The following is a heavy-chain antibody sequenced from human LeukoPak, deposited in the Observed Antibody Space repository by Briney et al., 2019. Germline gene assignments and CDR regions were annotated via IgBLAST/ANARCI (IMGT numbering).Heavy chain of an antibody. D-gene: IGHD5-24*01. V-gene: IGHV1-2*02. CDR2: INSKSGGT. J-gene: IGHJ3*02. Sequence: ASVKVSCKASGYTFTGDYIHWVRQAPGQGLEWMGWINSKSGGTRSAQNFQGRVTMTRDTSISTAYMDLSTLKSDDTAVYYCARDLGGSNTKDAFDMWGQGTMVTVSS. CDR1: GYTFTGDY. CDR3: ARDLGGSNTKDAFDM.